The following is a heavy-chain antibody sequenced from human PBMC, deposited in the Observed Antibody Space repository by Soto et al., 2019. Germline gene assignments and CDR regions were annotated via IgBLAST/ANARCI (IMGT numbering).Heavy chain of an antibody. CDR2: ISGSGGST. D-gene: IGHD5-18*01. J-gene: IGHJ5*02. Sequence: GGSLRLSCAASGFTFSSYAMSWVRQAPGKGLEWVSAISGSGGSTYYADSVKGRFTISRDNSKNTLYLQMNSLRAEDTAVYYCAKDTTARPTYNWFDPWGQGALVTVSS. V-gene: IGHV3-23*01. CDR3: AKDTTARPTYNWFDP. CDR1: GFTFSSYA.